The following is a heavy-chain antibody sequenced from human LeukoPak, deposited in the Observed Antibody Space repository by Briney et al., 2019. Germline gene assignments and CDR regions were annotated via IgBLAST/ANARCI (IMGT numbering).Heavy chain of an antibody. V-gene: IGHV4-39*07. J-gene: IGHJ6*03. CDR1: GGSISSSSYY. Sequence: PSETLSLTCTVSGGSISSSSYYWGWIRQPPGKGLEWIGSIYYSGSTNYNPSLKSRVTISVDTSKNQFSLKLSSVTAADTAVYYCARAYYDILTGLYYYYMDVWGKGTTVTVSS. CDR3: ARAYYDILTGLYYYYMDV. D-gene: IGHD3-9*01. CDR2: IYYSGST.